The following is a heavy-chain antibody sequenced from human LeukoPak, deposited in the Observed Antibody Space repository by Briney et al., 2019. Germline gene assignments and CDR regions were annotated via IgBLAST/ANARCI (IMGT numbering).Heavy chain of an antibody. V-gene: IGHV3-23*01. D-gene: IGHD3-10*01. Sequence: GGSLRLSCAASGFTFSSYGMSWVRQAPGKGLEWVSAISGSGGSTCYADSVKGRFTISRDNSKNTLYLQMNSLRAEDTAVYYCAKEGLLWFGELSGYFDYWGQGTLVTVSS. J-gene: IGHJ4*02. CDR2: ISGSGGST. CDR3: AKEGLLWFGELSGYFDY. CDR1: GFTFSSYG.